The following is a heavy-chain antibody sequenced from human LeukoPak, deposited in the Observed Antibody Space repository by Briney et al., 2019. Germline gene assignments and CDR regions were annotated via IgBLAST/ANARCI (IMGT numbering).Heavy chain of an antibody. D-gene: IGHD6-19*01. J-gene: IGHJ6*02. Sequence: KIGESLNISWKSSGYSFNSQGIGGVRPIPGKGLEWRGIIYLGDSENRYKTSFEGQVTMSAAKSIRTAYLQWRSLKASETAMYCCARGLGVDGTLAAMEVCGQGNTVTASS. CDR1: GYSFNSQG. V-gene: IGHV5-51*01. CDR2: IYLGDSEN. CDR3: ARGLGVDGTLAAMEV.